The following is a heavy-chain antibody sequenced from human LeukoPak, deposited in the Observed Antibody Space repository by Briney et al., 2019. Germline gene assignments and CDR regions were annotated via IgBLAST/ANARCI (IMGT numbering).Heavy chain of an antibody. CDR3: ARERGVREPVFDY. J-gene: IGHJ4*02. Sequence: ASVKVSCKASGGTFSSYAISWVRQALGQGLEWMGRIIPILGIANYAQKFQGRVTITADKSTSTAYMELSSLRSEDTAVYYCARERGVREPVFDYWGQGTLVTVSS. CDR2: IIPILGIA. CDR1: GGTFSSYA. V-gene: IGHV1-69*04. D-gene: IGHD3-10*01.